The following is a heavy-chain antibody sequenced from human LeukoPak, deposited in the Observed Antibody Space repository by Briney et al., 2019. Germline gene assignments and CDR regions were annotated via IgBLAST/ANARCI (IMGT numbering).Heavy chain of an antibody. D-gene: IGHD2-2*01. CDR1: GFTFSTYW. J-gene: IGHJ4*02. CDR3: ARDRYCSSASCYGGDY. CDR2: INYDESSTIT. Sequence: GGSLRLSCAASGFTFSTYWMHWVRQAPGKGLVWVSCINYDESSTITSYADSVKGRFTISRDNAKNTLYLQMNSLRAEDTAVYYCARDRYCSSASCYGGDYWGQGTLVTVSS. V-gene: IGHV3-74*01.